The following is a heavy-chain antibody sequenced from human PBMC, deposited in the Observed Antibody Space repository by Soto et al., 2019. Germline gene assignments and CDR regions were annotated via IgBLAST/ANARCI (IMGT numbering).Heavy chain of an antibody. J-gene: IGHJ6*02. Sequence: ASVKVSWQASLYTLTSCDINCVRQATGQGLEWMGWMNPNSGNTGYAQKFQGRVTMTRNTSISTAYMELSSLRSEDTAVYYCARDYYDSSGYSPTPSGMDGWGQGTTVTVSS. V-gene: IGHV1-8*01. CDR2: MNPNSGNT. CDR3: ARDYYDSSGYSPTPSGMDG. D-gene: IGHD3-22*01. CDR1: LYTLTSCD.